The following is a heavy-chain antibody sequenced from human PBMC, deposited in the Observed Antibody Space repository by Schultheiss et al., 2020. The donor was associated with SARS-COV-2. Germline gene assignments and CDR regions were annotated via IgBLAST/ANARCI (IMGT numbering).Heavy chain of an antibody. D-gene: IGHD4-17*01. CDR3: ARLSGKVTDTGDYSWHFDF. CDR2: IHHSESA. Sequence: SETLSLTCTVSGGSISSGDYYWSWIRQTPGNTLEWIGYIHHSESAHYSPSLRRRVTMSIDRSKSHVSLRLSSVTAADTATYYCARLSGKVTDTGDYSWHFDFWGQGTRVTVSS. CDR1: GGSISSGDYY. J-gene: IGHJ4*02. V-gene: IGHV4-61*03.